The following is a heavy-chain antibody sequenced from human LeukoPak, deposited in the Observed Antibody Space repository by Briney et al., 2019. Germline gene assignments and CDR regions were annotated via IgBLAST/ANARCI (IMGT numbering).Heavy chain of an antibody. Sequence: GGSLRLSCAASGITFSSYEMNWVRQAPGKGLEWISYISASGSTIYYGGSVKGRFTISRDNAKNSQSLQMNSLRADDTAIYYCATSTQGDDGFDTWGQGTLVIVSS. CDR3: ATSTQGDDGFDT. CDR2: ISASGSTI. V-gene: IGHV3-48*03. D-gene: IGHD3-16*01. CDR1: GITFSSYE. J-gene: IGHJ3*02.